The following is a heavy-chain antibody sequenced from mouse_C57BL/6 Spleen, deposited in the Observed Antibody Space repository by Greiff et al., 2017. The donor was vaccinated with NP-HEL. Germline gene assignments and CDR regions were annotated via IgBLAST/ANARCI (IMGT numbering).Heavy chain of an antibody. CDR1: GFTFSDYY. Sequence: EVNLVESEGGLVQPGSSMKLSCTASGFTFSDYYMAWVRQVPEKGLEWVANINYDGSSTYYLDSLKSRFIISRDNAKNILYLQMSSLKSEDTATYYCARDLYYGNYYAMDYWGQGTSVTVSS. D-gene: IGHD2-1*01. CDR3: ARDLYYGNYYAMDY. V-gene: IGHV5-16*01. CDR2: INYDGSST. J-gene: IGHJ4*01.